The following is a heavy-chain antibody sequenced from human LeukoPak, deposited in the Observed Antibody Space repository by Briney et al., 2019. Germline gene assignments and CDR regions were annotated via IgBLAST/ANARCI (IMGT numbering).Heavy chain of an antibody. V-gene: IGHV3-11*01. D-gene: IGHD5-18*01. J-gene: IGHJ4*02. CDR2: ISGTGSTT. CDR1: GFTFSDYH. Sequence: GGSLRLSCAATGFTFSDYHMTWIRQTQGKALESIAYISGTGSTTFYADSVRGRFTVSRDNAKGSLYLQMNSLRAEDSAVYYCARDRPYYTYGSTDYSGQGTLVTVSS. CDR3: ARDRPYYTYGSTDY.